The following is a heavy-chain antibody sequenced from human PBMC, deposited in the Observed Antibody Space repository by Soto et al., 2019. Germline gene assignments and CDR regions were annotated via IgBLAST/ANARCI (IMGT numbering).Heavy chain of an antibody. CDR3: ARERPDGARLAP. Sequence: QVQLQESGPGLVKPSQTLSLTCTVSGGSISSGDYYWSWIRQPPGKGLEWIGYIYHSGSTYYNPSRQSRVTISVDTSKNQFSLKLSSVTAADTAVYYCARERPDGARLAPWGQGTLVTVSS. CDR1: GGSISSGDYY. CDR2: IYHSGST. J-gene: IGHJ5*02. V-gene: IGHV4-30-4*01. D-gene: IGHD6-6*01.